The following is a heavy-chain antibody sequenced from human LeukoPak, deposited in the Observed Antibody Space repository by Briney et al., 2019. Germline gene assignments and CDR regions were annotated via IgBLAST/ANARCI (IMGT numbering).Heavy chain of an antibody. J-gene: IGHJ4*02. Sequence: SETLSLTCTVSGGSISSYYWSWIRQPPGKGLEWIGYIYSSGSTTYNPSLESRVTISVDTSKNQFSLKLSSVTAADTAVYYCARHYYDSSGYYYDPNYFDYWGQGTLVTVSS. D-gene: IGHD3-22*01. CDR3: ARHYYDSSGYYYDPNYFDY. V-gene: IGHV4-59*08. CDR1: GGSISSYY. CDR2: IYSSGST.